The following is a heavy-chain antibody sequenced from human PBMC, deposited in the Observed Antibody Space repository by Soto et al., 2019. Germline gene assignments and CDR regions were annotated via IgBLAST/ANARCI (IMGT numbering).Heavy chain of an antibody. Sequence: GASVKVSCKASGGTFSSYAISWVRQAPGQGLEWMGGIIPIFGTANYAQKFQGRVTITADESTSTAYMELSSLRSEDTAVYYCATGGYSYGEKPDYWGQGTLVTISS. CDR1: GGTFSSYA. J-gene: IGHJ4*02. CDR3: ATGGYSYGEKPDY. V-gene: IGHV1-69*13. CDR2: IIPIFGTA. D-gene: IGHD5-18*01.